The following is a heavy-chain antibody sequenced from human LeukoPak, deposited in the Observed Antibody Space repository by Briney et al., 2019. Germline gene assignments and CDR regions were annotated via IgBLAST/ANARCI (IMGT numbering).Heavy chain of an antibody. V-gene: IGHV1-18*01. J-gene: IGHJ6*02. D-gene: IGHD5-18*01. CDR3: ARTGYSYGLDYYYYGMDV. CDR1: GYTFTSYG. CDR2: SSAYNGNT. Sequence: ASVKVSCKASGYTFTSYGISWVRQAPGQGIEWMGWSSAYNGNTNYAQKLQGRVTMTTDTSTSTAYMEMSSLRSDDTAVYYCARTGYSYGLDYYYYGMDVWGQGTTVTVSS.